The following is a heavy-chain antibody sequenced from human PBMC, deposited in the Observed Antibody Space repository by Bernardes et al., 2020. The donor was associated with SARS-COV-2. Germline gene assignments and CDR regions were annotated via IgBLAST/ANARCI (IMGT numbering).Heavy chain of an antibody. D-gene: IGHD4-4*01. CDR2: IKSKTAGGTI. Sequence: GALVLSCAASGFTSSNAWMTWVRQAPGTGLEWVGRIKSKTAGGTIDYAASVKGRFTISRDDSKNTVYLQMNSLKTEDTAVYYCTTPVTTYPNDYWGKGTLVNVSS. J-gene: IGHJ4*02. V-gene: IGHV3-15*01. CDR3: TTPVTTYPNDY. CDR1: GFTSSNAW.